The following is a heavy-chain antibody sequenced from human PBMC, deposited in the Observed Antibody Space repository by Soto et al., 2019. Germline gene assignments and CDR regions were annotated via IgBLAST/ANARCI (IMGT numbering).Heavy chain of an antibody. J-gene: IGHJ4*02. CDR3: AKYSSGWYGYFDY. Sequence: GGSLRLSCAASCFTAPSYAMSWVRQAPGKGLECISAISGNDGSTYYADSVKGRFTISRDISKNTLYLQIDSLRAEDTAVYYCAKYSSGWYGYFDYWGQGTLVTVSS. D-gene: IGHD6-19*01. CDR2: ISGNDGST. CDR1: CFTAPSYA. V-gene: IGHV3-23*01.